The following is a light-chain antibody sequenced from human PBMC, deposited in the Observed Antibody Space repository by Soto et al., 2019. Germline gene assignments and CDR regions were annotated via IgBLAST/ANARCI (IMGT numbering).Light chain of an antibody. CDR2: DVF. J-gene: IGKJ4*01. V-gene: IGKV1-33*01. CDR1: QDISNY. CDR3: QQYDNLFFS. Sequence: DIQMTQSPSSLSASVGDRVIITCLASQDISNYLNWYQKKPGKAPKLLIYDVFNLEAGVPSRFSGRGSGTNFTLNISSLQPEDIATYYCQQYDNLFFSFGGGTRVEIK.